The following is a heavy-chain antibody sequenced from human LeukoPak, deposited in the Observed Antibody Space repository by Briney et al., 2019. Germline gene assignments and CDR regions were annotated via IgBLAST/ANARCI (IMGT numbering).Heavy chain of an antibody. Sequence: SVKVSCKASGGTFSSYAISWVRQAPGQGLEWMGGIIPIFGTANYAQKFQGRVTITADESTSTAYMELSSLRSEDTAVYYCARGGGRPYYDFWSGYRDYYYYMDVWGKGTTVTVSS. J-gene: IGHJ6*03. V-gene: IGHV1-69*01. CDR3: ARGGGRPYYDFWSGYRDYYYYMDV. CDR1: GGTFSSYA. CDR2: IIPIFGTA. D-gene: IGHD3-3*01.